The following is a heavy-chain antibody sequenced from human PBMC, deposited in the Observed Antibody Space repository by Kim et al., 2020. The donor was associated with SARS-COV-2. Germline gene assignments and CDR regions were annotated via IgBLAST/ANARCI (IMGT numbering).Heavy chain of an antibody. J-gene: IGHJ6*03. Sequence: SETLSLTCTVSGVSITIHSWTWIRQPPGKGLEWIGCVNHIGSTNYNPSPKTRATMSVEKSKNQLSLHQTSMIAADTAFYYCAREGYIDGLSVFFNNWG. CDR1: GVSITIHS. CDR3: AREGYIDGLSVFFNN. CDR2: VNHIGST. V-gene: IGHV4-59*11. D-gene: IGHD5-12*01.